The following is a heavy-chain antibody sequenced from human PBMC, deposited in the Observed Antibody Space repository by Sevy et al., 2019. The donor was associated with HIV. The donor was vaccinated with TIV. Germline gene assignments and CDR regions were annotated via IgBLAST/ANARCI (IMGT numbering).Heavy chain of an antibody. CDR3: AKDNISRRRDGYNYLFDY. D-gene: IGHD5-12*01. CDR1: GFTFSSYG. V-gene: IGHV3-33*06. J-gene: IGHJ4*02. CDR2: IWYDGSNK. Sequence: CLRLSCAASGFTFSSYGMHWVRQAPGKGLERVAVIWYDGSNKYYADSVKGRFTISRDNSKNTLYLQMNSLRAEDTAVYYCAKDNISRRRDGYNYLFDYWGQGTLVTVSS.